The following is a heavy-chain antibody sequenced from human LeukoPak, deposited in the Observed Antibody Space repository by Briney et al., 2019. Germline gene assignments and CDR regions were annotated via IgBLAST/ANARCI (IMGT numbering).Heavy chain of an antibody. CDR1: GGSISSYY. CDR3: ARGRGGNYYYYYGMDV. D-gene: IGHD1-26*01. V-gene: IGHV4-59*12. CDR2: IYYSGST. Sequence: TSETLSLTCTVSGGSISSYYWSWIRQPPGKGLEWIGYIYYSGSTNYNPSLKSRVTISVDTSKNQFSLKLSSVTAADTAVYYCARGRGGNYYYYYGMDVWGQGATVTVSS. J-gene: IGHJ6*02.